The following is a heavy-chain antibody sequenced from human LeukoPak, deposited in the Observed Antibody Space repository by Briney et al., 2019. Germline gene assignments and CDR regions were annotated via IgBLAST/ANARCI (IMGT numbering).Heavy chain of an antibody. CDR3: ARGRAAADY. D-gene: IGHD6-13*01. CDR2: INHSGST. CDR1: GGSFSGYD. J-gene: IGHJ4*02. Sequence: PSETPSLTCAVYGGSFSGYDWSWIRQPPGKGLEWIGEINHSGSTNYNPSLKSRVTISVDTSKNQFSLKLSSVTAADTAVYYCARGRAAADYWGQGTLVTVSS. V-gene: IGHV4-34*01.